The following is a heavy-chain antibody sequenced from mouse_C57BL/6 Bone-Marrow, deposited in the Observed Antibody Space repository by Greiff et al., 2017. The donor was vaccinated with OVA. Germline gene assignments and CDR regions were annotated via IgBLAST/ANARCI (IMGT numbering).Heavy chain of an antibody. CDR2: ISSGSSTI. Sequence: DVKLVESGGGLVKPGGSLKLSCAASGFTFSDYGMHWVRQAPEKGLEWVAYISSGSSTIYYADTVKGRFTISRDNAKNTLFLQMTSLRSEDTAMYYCARPGYYGSSLFAYWGQGTLVTVSA. D-gene: IGHD1-1*01. J-gene: IGHJ3*01. V-gene: IGHV5-17*01. CDR3: ARPGYYGSSLFAY. CDR1: GFTFSDYG.